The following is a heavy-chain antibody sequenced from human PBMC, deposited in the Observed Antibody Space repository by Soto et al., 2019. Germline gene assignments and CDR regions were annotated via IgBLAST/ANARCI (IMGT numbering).Heavy chain of an antibody. Sequence: SETLSLTCTVSDDSISSSGYYWGWIRQPPGKGLEWIASISYSGSTYYNPSLKSRVTISVDTSKNQFSLKLSSVTVADAAVYYCARSINPWGQGTLVT. CDR2: ISYSGST. CDR3: ARSINP. V-gene: IGHV4-39*01. D-gene: IGHD3-10*01. CDR1: DDSISSSGYY. J-gene: IGHJ5*02.